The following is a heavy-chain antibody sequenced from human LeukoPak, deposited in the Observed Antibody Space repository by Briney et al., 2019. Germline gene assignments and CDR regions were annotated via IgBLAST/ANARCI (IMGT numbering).Heavy chain of an antibody. V-gene: IGHV3-53*01. CDR3: AKDYSGTTPEAFDI. CDR2: IYSGGST. D-gene: IGHD1-1*01. J-gene: IGHJ3*02. Sequence: GGSLRLSCAASGFTFSSNYMSWVRQAPGKGLEWVSVIYSGGSTYYSDSVKGRFTISRDNSKNTLYLQMNSLRAEDTAVYYCAKDYSGTTPEAFDIWGQGTMVTVSS. CDR1: GFTFSSNY.